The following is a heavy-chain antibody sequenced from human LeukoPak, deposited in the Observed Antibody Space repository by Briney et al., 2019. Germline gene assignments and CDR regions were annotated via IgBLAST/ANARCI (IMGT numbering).Heavy chain of an antibody. CDR2: ISGSGGST. CDR3: AKDPQYYYGSGDNYFDY. CDR1: GFTFSSYA. Sequence: GGSLRLSCAASGFTFSSYAMSWVRQAPGKGLEWVSAISGSGGSTYYADSVKGRFTISRDSSKNTLYLQMNSLRAEDTAVYYCAKDPQYYYGSGDNYFDYWGQGTLVTVSS. J-gene: IGHJ4*02. V-gene: IGHV3-23*01. D-gene: IGHD3-10*01.